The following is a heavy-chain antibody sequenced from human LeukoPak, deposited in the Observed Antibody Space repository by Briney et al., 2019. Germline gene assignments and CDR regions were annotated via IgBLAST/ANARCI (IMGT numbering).Heavy chain of an antibody. J-gene: IGHJ5*02. CDR2: MYYSVST. Sequence: PSETLSLTCTVSGGSISSGDYYWRWIRQPPGKGLEWIAYMYYSVSTYYNPSLKSRVTLSADTSKNQLSLKLSSVTAADTAVYYCARPYYYDSRIDPWGQGILVTVSS. CDR1: GGSISSGDYY. V-gene: IGHV4-30-4*01. D-gene: IGHD3-22*01. CDR3: ARPYYYDSRIDP.